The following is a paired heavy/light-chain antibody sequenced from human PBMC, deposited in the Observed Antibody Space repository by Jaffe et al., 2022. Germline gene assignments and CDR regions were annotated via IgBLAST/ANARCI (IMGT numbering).Light chain of an antibody. Sequence: DIQMTQSPSSLSASLGDRVTITCRASQGISNSLAWYQHKPGKAPKLLVYGVSRLESGVPSRFSGSGSGADHTLTISSLQPEDLATYYCQQYYTIPYTFGQGTKLEIK. V-gene: IGKV1-NL1*01. J-gene: IGKJ2*01. CDR1: QGISNS. CDR2: GVS. CDR3: QQYYTIPYT.
Heavy chain of an antibody. V-gene: IGHV4-59*01. J-gene: IGHJ4*02. CDR3: ARGGFNRPLDY. CDR1: GGSIYNYY. Sequence: QVLLQESGPGLVNPSETLSLTCSISGGSIYNYYWTWIRQPPGKVLDWIGYIYYSGSTSYNPSLKSRLTISVDASKNQFSLKLSSVTAADTAFYYCARGGFNRPLDYWGQGTLVTVSS. CDR2: IYYSGST.